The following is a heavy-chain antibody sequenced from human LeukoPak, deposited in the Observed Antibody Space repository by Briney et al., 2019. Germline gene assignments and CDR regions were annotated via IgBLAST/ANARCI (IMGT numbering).Heavy chain of an antibody. CDR3: ARSTSSEYDIYHFDY. CDR1: GFTFSSYG. Sequence: PGGSLRLSCVASGFTFSSYGMHWVRQAPGKGLEWVAVIWYDGNNKYYADSVEGRFTISRDNSKNTLYLQMNSLRAEDTAVYYCARSTSSEYDIYHFDYWGQGTLVTVSS. V-gene: IGHV3-33*01. CDR2: IWYDGNNK. J-gene: IGHJ4*02. D-gene: IGHD3-9*01.